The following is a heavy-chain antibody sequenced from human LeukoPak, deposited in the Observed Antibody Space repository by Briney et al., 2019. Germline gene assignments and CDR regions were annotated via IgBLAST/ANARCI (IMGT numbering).Heavy chain of an antibody. CDR3: ARRVRGVTSNWFDP. Sequence: SETLSLTCTVSGVSISSSNSYWGWIRQPPGKGLEWIGRNYYSGNTYYNASLKSQVSISIDTSKNQFSLKLSSVTAADTAVYYCARRVRGVTSNWFDPWGQGTLVTVSS. CDR2: NYYSGNT. V-gene: IGHV4-39*07. D-gene: IGHD3-10*01. CDR1: GVSISSSNSY. J-gene: IGHJ5*02.